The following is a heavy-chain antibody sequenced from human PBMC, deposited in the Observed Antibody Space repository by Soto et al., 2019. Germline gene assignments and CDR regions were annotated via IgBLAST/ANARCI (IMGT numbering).Heavy chain of an antibody. CDR1: GGSISSGDYY. CDR3: ARVFRDYDILTGYDDAFDI. J-gene: IGHJ3*02. Sequence: SETLSLTCTVSGGSISSGDYYWSWIRQPPGKGLEWIGYIYYSGSTYYNPSLKSRVTISVDTSKNQFSLKLSSVTAADTAVYYCARVFRDYDILTGYDDAFDIWGQGTMVTVSS. V-gene: IGHV4-30-4*01. CDR2: IYYSGST. D-gene: IGHD3-9*01.